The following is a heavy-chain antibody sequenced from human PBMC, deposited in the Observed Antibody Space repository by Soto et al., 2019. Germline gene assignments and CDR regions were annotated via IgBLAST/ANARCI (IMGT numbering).Heavy chain of an antibody. Sequence: GSLRLSCAASGFTFSSYEMNWVRQAPGKGLEWVSYISSSGSTIYYADSVKGRFTISRDNAKNSLYLQMNSLRAEDTAVYYCARGQGSSSDLYDYWGQGTLVTVSS. CDR1: GFTFSSYE. J-gene: IGHJ4*02. V-gene: IGHV3-48*03. D-gene: IGHD6-6*01. CDR2: ISSSGSTI. CDR3: ARGQGSSSDLYDY.